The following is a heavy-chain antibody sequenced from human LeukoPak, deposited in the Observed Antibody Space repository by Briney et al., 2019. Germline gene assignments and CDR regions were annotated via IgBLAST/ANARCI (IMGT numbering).Heavy chain of an antibody. V-gene: IGHV3-48*04. Sequence: GGSLRLSCAASGFTFTSYDMTWVRQAPGKGLEWVSYISSSGTIIYYADSVKGRFTISRDSAKNSLFLQMSSLRVEDTAVYYCARTVFPVVVVPAAQRGAFDYWGQGTLVTVSS. CDR3: ARTVFPVVVVPAAQRGAFDY. J-gene: IGHJ4*02. D-gene: IGHD2-2*01. CDR1: GFTFTSYD. CDR2: ISSSGTII.